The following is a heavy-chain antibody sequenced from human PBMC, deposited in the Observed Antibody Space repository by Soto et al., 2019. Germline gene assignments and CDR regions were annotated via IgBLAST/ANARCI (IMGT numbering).Heavy chain of an antibody. J-gene: IGHJ4*02. CDR3: ARGPVSMDVVVVAAIPFDY. D-gene: IGHD2-15*01. CDR1: GYTFTGYY. V-gene: IGHV1-2*04. CDR2: INPNSGGT. Sequence: AASVKVSCKASGYTFTGYYMHWVRQAPGQGLEWMGWINPNSGGTNYAQKFQGWVTMTRDTSISTAYMELSRLRSDDTAVYYCARGPVSMDVVVVAAIPFDYWGQGTLVTVSS.